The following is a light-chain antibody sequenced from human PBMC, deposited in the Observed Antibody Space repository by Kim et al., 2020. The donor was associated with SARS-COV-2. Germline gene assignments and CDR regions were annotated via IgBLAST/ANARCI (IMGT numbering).Light chain of an antibody. Sequence: SPGEGPALSCRTSQNVNNKLALYQQKPGQAPGLLIYDASTRASGIPARFIGSGSGTEFTLTIFRLQSEDFALYYCQQYNNWPPITFGQGTRLEIK. CDR1: QNVNNK. CDR2: DAS. J-gene: IGKJ5*01. V-gene: IGKV3-15*01. CDR3: QQYNNWPPIT.